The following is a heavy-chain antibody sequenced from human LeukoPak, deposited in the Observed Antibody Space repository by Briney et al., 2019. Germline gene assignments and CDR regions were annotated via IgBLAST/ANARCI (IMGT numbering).Heavy chain of an antibody. Sequence: GASVKVSCKASGGTFSSYAISWVRQAPGQGLEWMGGIIPIFGTANYAQKFQGRVTITTDESTSTAYMELSSLRSEDTAVYYCAGKTTVTTKALDIWGQGTMVTVSS. CDR3: AGKTTVTTKALDI. CDR1: GGTFSSYA. D-gene: IGHD4-17*01. J-gene: IGHJ3*02. CDR2: IIPIFGTA. V-gene: IGHV1-69*05.